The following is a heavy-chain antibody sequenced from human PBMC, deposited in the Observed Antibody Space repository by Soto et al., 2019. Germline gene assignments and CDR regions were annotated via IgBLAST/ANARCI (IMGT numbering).Heavy chain of an antibody. CDR1: GDSVSSSDFY. Sequence: SETLSLTCAVSGDSVSSSDFYWAWIRQPPGKPLEWIGYVYSTGTTNYSPSLKSRVDMSVDTSENQFSLKVRSVTAADAAVYFCARVSKPVPPTDGKSAYFYAMDVWGPGTTVTVSS. CDR2: VYSTGTT. J-gene: IGHJ6*02. D-gene: IGHD6-13*01. CDR3: ARVSKPVPPTDGKSAYFYAMDV. V-gene: IGHV4-61*08.